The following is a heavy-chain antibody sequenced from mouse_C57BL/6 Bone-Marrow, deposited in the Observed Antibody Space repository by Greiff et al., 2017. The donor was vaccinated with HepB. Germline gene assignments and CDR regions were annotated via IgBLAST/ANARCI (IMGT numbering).Heavy chain of an antibody. CDR1: GFSFNTYA. Sequence: NLVESGGLLVQPKWSLKLSCAASGFSFNTYAMNWVRHAPVNGLEWVARIRSKSNNYATYYADSVKDRFTISRDDSESMLYLQMNNLKTEDTAMYYCVRHLLPIYAMDYWGQGTSVTVSS. CDR3: VRHLLPIYAMDY. CDR2: IRSKSNNYAT. D-gene: IGHD1-1*01. J-gene: IGHJ4*01. V-gene: IGHV10-1*01.